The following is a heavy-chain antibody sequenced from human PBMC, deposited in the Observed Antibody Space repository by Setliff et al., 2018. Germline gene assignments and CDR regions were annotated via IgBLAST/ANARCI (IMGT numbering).Heavy chain of an antibody. J-gene: IGHJ4*02. V-gene: IGHV4-59*08. Sequence: SETLSLTCTVSGGSFNTYYWSWIRQTPGKGLEWIGFVYYSGTATYNPSLKSRVTVTVDTSKNQFSLRLSSVTAADTAVYYCARGMRDGYRSFHYWGRGTLVTVSS. CDR3: ARGMRDGYRSFHY. D-gene: IGHD5-12*01. CDR1: GGSFNTYY. CDR2: VYYSGTA.